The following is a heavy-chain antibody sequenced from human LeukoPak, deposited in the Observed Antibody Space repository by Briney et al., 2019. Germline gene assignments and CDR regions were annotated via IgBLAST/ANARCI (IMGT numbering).Heavy chain of an antibody. Sequence: ASVKVSCKASGYTFTSYYMHWVRQAPGQGLEWMGIINPSGGSTSYAQKFQGRVTMTRDMSTSTVYMELSSLRSEDTAVYYCARDREVVTAKAYYFDYWGQGTLVTVSS. CDR2: INPSGGST. CDR1: GYTFTSYY. J-gene: IGHJ4*02. D-gene: IGHD4-23*01. V-gene: IGHV1-46*01. CDR3: ARDREVVTAKAYYFDY.